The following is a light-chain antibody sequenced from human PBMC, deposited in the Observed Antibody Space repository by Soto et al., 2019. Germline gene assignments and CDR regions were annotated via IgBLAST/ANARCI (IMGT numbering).Light chain of an antibody. CDR1: SSNIGNNY. Sequence: QSVLTQPPSVSAAPGQTVTISCSGSSSNIGNNYVSWYQQLPGAAPKLLIYEVTNRPSGVSDRFSGSKSDNTASLTISGLQAEDEADYYCSSYTITSTWVFGGGTKLTVL. J-gene: IGLJ3*02. CDR2: EVT. CDR3: SSYTITSTWV. V-gene: IGLV1-51*01.